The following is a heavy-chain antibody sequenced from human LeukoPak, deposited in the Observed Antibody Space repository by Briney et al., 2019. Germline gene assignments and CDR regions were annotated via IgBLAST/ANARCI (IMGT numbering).Heavy chain of an antibody. CDR2: MYSADTT. Sequence: GGSLRLSCVASGFTVSSYHMTWVRQAPGKGLEWVSVMYSADTTFYADSVRGRFTISRHNSKNTLYLQMNSLRAEDTAVYYCARGGGSIDYWGQGTLVTVSS. J-gene: IGHJ4*02. CDR1: GFTVSSYH. V-gene: IGHV3-53*04. CDR3: ARGGGSIDY. D-gene: IGHD2-15*01.